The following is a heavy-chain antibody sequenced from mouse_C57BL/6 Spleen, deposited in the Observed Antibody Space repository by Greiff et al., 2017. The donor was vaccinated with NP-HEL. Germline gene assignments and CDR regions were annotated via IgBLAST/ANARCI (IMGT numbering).Heavy chain of an antibody. V-gene: IGHV1-59*01. CDR2: IDPSDSYT. J-gene: IGHJ4*01. D-gene: IGHD1-1*01. Sequence: QVQLQQSGAELVRPGTSVKLSCKASGYTFTSYWMHWVKQRPGQGLEWIGVIDPSDSYTNYNQKFKGKATLTVDTSSSTAYMQLSSLTSEDSAVYYCASIYYYGSSYEMGAMDYWGQGTSVTVSS. CDR3: ASIYYYGSSYEMGAMDY. CDR1: GYTFTSYW.